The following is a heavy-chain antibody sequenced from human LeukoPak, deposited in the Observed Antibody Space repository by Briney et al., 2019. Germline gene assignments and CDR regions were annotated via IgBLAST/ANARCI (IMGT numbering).Heavy chain of an antibody. CDR3: VRAVGGNDGRTFGY. Sequence: GGSLRLSCAASGFTFSSYWMHWVRQAPGKGLVWVSRVSSDGSITDYTDSVKGRFTISRDNAKNTLYLQMNSLRAEDTAVYYCVRAVGGNDGRTFGYWAQGTPVTVSS. V-gene: IGHV3-74*01. J-gene: IGHJ4*02. CDR1: GFTFSSYW. CDR2: VSSDGSIT. D-gene: IGHD3-3*01.